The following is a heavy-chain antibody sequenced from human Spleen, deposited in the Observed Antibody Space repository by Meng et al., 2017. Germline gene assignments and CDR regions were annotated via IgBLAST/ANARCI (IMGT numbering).Heavy chain of an antibody. Sequence: GESLKISCAASGFTFDDYGMSWVRQAPGKGLEWVSTIGGSGGSTYYLDSVKGRFTISRDDSKNTLYLQMNSLRIEDTALYHCAINRAGYCSGGSCYDYWGRGTLVTVSS. CDR1: GFTFDDYG. J-gene: IGHJ4*02. V-gene: IGHV3-23*01. D-gene: IGHD2-15*01. CDR2: IGGSGGST. CDR3: AINRAGYCSGGSCYDY.